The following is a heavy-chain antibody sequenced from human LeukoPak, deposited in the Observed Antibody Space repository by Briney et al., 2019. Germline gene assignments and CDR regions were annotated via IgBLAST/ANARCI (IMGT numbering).Heavy chain of an antibody. V-gene: IGHV3-9*01. CDR1: GFIFDDYA. Sequence: GRSLRLSCAASGFIFDDYAMHWVRQAPGKGLEWVSGIGWNRGNIGYADSVKGRFTISRDNAKNSLYLQMNSLRAEDTALYYCAKDIRSGSYLVAAFDIWGQGTMVTVSS. CDR3: AKDIRSGSYLVAAFDI. D-gene: IGHD3-10*01. J-gene: IGHJ3*02. CDR2: IGWNRGNI.